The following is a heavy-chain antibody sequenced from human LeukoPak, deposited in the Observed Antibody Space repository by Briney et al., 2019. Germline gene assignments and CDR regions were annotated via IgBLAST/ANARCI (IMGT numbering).Heavy chain of an antibody. J-gene: IGHJ4*02. CDR3: AKSGWELENYFDY. D-gene: IGHD1-26*01. CDR1: GFTFSSYG. V-gene: IGHV3-30*02. CDR2: IRYDGSNK. Sequence: PGGSLRLSCAASGFTFSSYGMHWVRQAPGKGLEWVAFIRYDGSNKYYADSVKGRFTISRDNSKNTLYLQMNSLRAEDTAVYYCAKSGWELENYFDYWGQGTLVTVSS.